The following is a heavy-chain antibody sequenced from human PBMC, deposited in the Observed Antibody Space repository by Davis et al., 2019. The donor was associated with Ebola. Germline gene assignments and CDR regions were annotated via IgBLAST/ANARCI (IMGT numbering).Heavy chain of an antibody. Sequence: SCKASGFTFSSYGMHWVRQAPGKGLEWVAVISYDGSNKYYADSVKGRFTISRDNSKNTLYLQMNSLRAEDTAVYYCAKDPGLGQWLYWIWSLDPWGQGTLVTVSS. CDR2: ISYDGSNK. CDR1: GFTFSSYG. V-gene: IGHV3-30*18. CDR3: AKDPGLGQWLYWIWSLDP. D-gene: IGHD6-19*01. J-gene: IGHJ5*02.